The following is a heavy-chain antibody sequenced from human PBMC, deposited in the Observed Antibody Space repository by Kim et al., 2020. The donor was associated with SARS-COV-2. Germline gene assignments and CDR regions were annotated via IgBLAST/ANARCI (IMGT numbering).Heavy chain of an antibody. V-gene: IGHV3-23*01. Sequence: GGSLRLSCAASGFTFSSYAMSWVRQAPGKGLEWVSAISGSGGSTYYADSVKGRFTISRDNSKNTLYLQMNSLRAEDTAVYYCAKSTTSYYYYYMDVWGKGTTVTVSS. CDR3: AKSTTSYYYYYMDV. D-gene: IGHD4-4*01. CDR2: ISGSGGST. J-gene: IGHJ6*03. CDR1: GFTFSSYA.